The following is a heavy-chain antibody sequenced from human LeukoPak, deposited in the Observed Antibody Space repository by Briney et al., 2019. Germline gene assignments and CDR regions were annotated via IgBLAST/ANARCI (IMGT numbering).Heavy chain of an antibody. CDR2: ISYDGSNK. J-gene: IGHJ5*02. D-gene: IGHD1-14*01. CDR1: GFTFSSYA. V-gene: IGHV3-30-3*01. Sequence: PGRSLRLACAASGFTFSSYAMHWVRQAPGKGLEWVAIISYDGSNKYYADSVKGRFTISRDNSKNTLYLQMNSLRAEDTAVYYCARDATTPRYSRHLGWFDPWGQGTLVTVSS. CDR3: ARDATTPRYSRHLGWFDP.